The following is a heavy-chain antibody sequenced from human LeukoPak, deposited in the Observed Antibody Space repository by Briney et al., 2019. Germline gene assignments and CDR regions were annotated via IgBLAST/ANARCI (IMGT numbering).Heavy chain of an antibody. Sequence: GGSLRLSCAASGFTFSSYSMNWVRQAPGKGLEWVSSISSSSSYIYYADSVKGRFTISRDNAKNSLYLQMNSLRAEDTAVYYCARDKAMTDYYYGSGSYYNSKSPFDYWGQGTLVTVSS. D-gene: IGHD3-10*01. V-gene: IGHV3-21*01. CDR2: ISSSSSYI. CDR1: GFTFSSYS. J-gene: IGHJ4*02. CDR3: ARDKAMTDYYYGSGSYYNSKSPFDY.